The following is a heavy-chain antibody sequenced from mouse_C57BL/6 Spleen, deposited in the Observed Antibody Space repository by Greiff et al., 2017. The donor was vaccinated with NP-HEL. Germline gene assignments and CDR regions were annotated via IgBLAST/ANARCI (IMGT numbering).Heavy chain of an antibody. D-gene: IGHD1-1*01. CDR2: ISSGSSTI. CDR3: ARFYYGSSYWYFDV. CDR1: GFTFSDYG. J-gene: IGHJ1*03. Sequence: VKLVESGGGLVKPGGSLKLSCAASGFTFSDYGMHWVRQAPEKGLEWVAYISSGSSTIYYADTVKGRFTISRDNAKNTLFLQMTSLRSEDTAMYYCARFYYGSSYWYFDVWGTGTTVTVSS. V-gene: IGHV5-17*01.